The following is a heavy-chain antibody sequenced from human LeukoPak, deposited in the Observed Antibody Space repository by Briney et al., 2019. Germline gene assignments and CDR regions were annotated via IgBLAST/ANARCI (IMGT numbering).Heavy chain of an antibody. CDR1: GGSISNYY. D-gene: IGHD3-22*01. Sequence: SETLSLTCTVSGGSISNYYWSWIRQPPGKGLEWIGYIYYSGSTNYNPSLKSRVTISVDTSKNQFSLKLSSVTAADTAVYYCARVHYDSSGHYYFDYWGQGTLVTVPS. CDR3: ARVHYDSSGHYYFDY. J-gene: IGHJ4*02. CDR2: IYYSGST. V-gene: IGHV4-59*01.